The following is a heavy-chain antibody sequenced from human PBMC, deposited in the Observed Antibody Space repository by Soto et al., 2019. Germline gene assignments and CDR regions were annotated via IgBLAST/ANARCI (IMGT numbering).Heavy chain of an antibody. Sequence: PGGSLRLSCAASGFTFSLYSMIWVRQAPGKGLEWVSSISSSSSYIYYADSMKGRFTLSRDNAQNSLYLRMNSLRVDDTAVYYCVRARATDSRPDYWGQGTLVTVSS. CDR2: ISSSSSYI. J-gene: IGHJ4*02. D-gene: IGHD3-22*01. CDR3: VRARATDSRPDY. V-gene: IGHV3-21*01. CDR1: GFTFSLYS.